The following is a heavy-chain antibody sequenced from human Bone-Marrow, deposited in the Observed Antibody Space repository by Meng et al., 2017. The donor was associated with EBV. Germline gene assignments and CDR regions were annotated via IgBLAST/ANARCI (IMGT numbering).Heavy chain of an antibody. D-gene: IGHD6-13*01. CDR2: ICWDDDK. V-gene: IGHV2-5*02. J-gene: IGHJ5*02. CDR3: AHSLEAAAGVA. Sequence: ITLKESGPTLVKPTQTLPLTCTFSWFSLSTCEVGVSWIRQAPGKALEWLVLICWDDDKRYSPSLKSSLTINKDTSKNQVVLTTTNMDPVDTSTYSCAHSLEAAAGVAWGQGTLVTVSS. CDR1: WFSLSTCEVG.